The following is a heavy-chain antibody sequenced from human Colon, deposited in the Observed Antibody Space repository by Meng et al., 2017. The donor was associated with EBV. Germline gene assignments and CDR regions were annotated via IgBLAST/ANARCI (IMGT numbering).Heavy chain of an antibody. V-gene: IGHV4-30-4*01. J-gene: IGHJ4*02. CDR2: IYYTGST. CDR3: ARNYYFDY. CDR1: GGSINSGDYY. Sequence: QVRLQVPGQGLVKPSQTLSLTCTVSGGSINSGDYYWSWIRQPPGKGLEWIGYIYYTGSTYYNPSLKSRVTISMDTSKNQFSLKLSSVTAADTAVYYCARNYYFDYWGQGTLVTASS.